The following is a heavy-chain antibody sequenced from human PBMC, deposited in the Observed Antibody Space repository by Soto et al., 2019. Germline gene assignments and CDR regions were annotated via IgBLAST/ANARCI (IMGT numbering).Heavy chain of an antibody. CDR1: GFAFSSYE. D-gene: IGHD1-26*01. Sequence: HPGGSLRLSCGASGFAFSSYEMNWVRQAPGKGLEWVSYISSSGTTMYYADSVQGRFTISRDNAKNSLYLQMNSLRAEDTAVYYCAREGGSEDLDVWGQGTTVTVSS. J-gene: IGHJ6*02. V-gene: IGHV3-48*03. CDR2: ISSSGTTM. CDR3: AREGGSEDLDV.